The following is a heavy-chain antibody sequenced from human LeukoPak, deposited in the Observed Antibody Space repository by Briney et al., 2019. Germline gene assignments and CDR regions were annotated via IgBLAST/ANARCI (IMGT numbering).Heavy chain of an antibody. D-gene: IGHD1-26*01. J-gene: IGHJ4*02. V-gene: IGHV3-43*02. Sequence: PEGSLRLSCAASGFTFDDYAMHWVRQAPGKGLEWLSLISGDGGSTYYADSVKGRFTISRDNSKNSLYLQMNSLRTEDTALYYCASRETKTDYWGQGTLVTVSS. CDR1: GFTFDDYA. CDR3: ASRETKTDY. CDR2: ISGDGGST.